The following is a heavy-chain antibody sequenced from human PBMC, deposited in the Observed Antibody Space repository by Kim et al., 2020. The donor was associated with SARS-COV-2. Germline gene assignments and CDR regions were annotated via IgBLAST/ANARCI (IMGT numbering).Heavy chain of an antibody. CDR2: IDPADSQT. Sequence: GESLKISCEVSGYRFTSYWITWVRQMPGKGLEWMGRIDPADSQTNYSPSFQGHVTISADRSISTAYLQWSSLKASDTAMYYCVRQTGVRGSGTYEGHDYWGQGTLVTVSS. CDR3: VRQTGVRGSGTYEGHDY. D-gene: IGHD3-10*01. J-gene: IGHJ4*02. V-gene: IGHV5-10-1*01. CDR1: GYRFTSYW.